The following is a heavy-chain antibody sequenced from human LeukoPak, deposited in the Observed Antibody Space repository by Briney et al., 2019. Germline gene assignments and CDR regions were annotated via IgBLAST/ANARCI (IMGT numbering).Heavy chain of an antibody. CDR1: GFTFSSYS. CDR3: ARVPLLWFGELSYYFDY. V-gene: IGHV3-21*01. J-gene: IGHJ4*02. D-gene: IGHD3-10*01. CDR2: ISSSSSYI. Sequence: PGGSLRLSCAASGFTFSSYSMNWVRQAPGKGLEWVSSISSSSSYIYYADSVKGRFTISRDNAKNSLYLQMNSLRAEDTAVYYCARVPLLWFGELSYYFDYWGQGTLVTVSS.